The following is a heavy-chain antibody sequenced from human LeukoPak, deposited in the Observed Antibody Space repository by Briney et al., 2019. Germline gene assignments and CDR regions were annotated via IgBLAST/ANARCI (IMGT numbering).Heavy chain of an antibody. J-gene: IGHJ5*02. Sequence: GGSLRLSCAASGFTFSSYWMHWVRQAPGKGLVWVSRINSDGSSTSYADSVKGRFTISRDNAKNMLYLQMSSLRAEDTAVYYCTRGAYSSGPFDPWGQGTLVIVSS. CDR3: TRGAYSSGPFDP. D-gene: IGHD6-19*01. CDR1: GFTFSSYW. V-gene: IGHV3-74*01. CDR2: INSDGSST.